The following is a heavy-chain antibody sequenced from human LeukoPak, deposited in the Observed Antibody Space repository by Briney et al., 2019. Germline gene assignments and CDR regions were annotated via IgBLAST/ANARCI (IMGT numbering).Heavy chain of an antibody. CDR3: ARDRVNYYGSGSYPYYYMDV. V-gene: IGHV4-59*01. CDR1: GGSISSYY. CDR2: IYYSGST. J-gene: IGHJ6*03. Sequence: PSETLSLTCTVSGGSISSYYWSWIRQPPGKRLEWIGYIYYSGSTNYNPSLKSRVTISVDTSKNQFSLKLSSVTAADTAVHYCARDRVNYYGSGSYPYYYMDVWGKGTTVTVSS. D-gene: IGHD3-10*01.